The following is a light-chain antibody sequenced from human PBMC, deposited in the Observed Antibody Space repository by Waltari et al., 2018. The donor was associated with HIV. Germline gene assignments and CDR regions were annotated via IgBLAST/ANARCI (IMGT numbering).Light chain of an antibody. Sequence: QSVLTQPASVSGSPGQSVTISCTGTSNAFGFDNYVSCYQQHPGKAPTLIISEVNSRPSGVSDRFSGSKSGNTASLTISGLQNEDEANYFCTSYTTGDTLLFGGGTKLTVL. V-gene: IGLV2-14*03. J-gene: IGLJ3*02. CDR3: TSYTTGDTLL. CDR2: EVN. CDR1: SNAFGFDNY.